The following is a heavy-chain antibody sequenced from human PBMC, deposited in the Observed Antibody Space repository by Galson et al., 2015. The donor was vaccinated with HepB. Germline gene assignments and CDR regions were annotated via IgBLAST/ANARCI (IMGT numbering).Heavy chain of an antibody. Sequence: PALVKPTQTLTLTCNFSGFSLSTSGLCVSWIRQPPGKALECLARIDWDNDKSYTTSLKTRLTISKDTSKNQVVLTMTDMDPEDTATYYCARVRFLTGGCKVFDYWGQGTAVTVSS. D-gene: IGHD2/OR15-2a*01. J-gene: IGHJ4*02. CDR2: IDWDNDK. CDR3: ARVRFLTGGCKVFDY. V-gene: IGHV2-70*11. CDR1: GFSLSTSGLC.